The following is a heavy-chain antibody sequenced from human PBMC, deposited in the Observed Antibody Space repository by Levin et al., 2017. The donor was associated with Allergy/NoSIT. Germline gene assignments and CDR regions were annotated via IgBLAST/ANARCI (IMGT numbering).Heavy chain of an antibody. CDR1: GGSVSSSSCY. V-gene: IGHV4-39*07. CDR3: ARDERGGPSDDAFEI. Sequence: MTSETLSLTCTVSGGSVSSSSCYWGWIRQPPGKGLEWIGSIYYSGSTQYNPSLKSRVTISVDTYKNQFSLKLTSVTAADTAIYYCARDERGGPSDDAFEIWGQGTMVTVSS. CDR2: IYYSGST. J-gene: IGHJ3*02. D-gene: IGHD3-10*01.